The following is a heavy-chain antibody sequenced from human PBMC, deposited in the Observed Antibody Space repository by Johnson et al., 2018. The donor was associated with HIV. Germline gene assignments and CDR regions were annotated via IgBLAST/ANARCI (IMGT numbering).Heavy chain of an antibody. CDR2: ISSSGSTI. CDR3: ARERRANWDPNDAFDI. J-gene: IGHJ3*02. CDR1: GFTFSDYY. Sequence: QMQLVESGGGLVKPGGSLRLSCAPSGFTFSDYYMSWIRQAPGKGLEWVSYISSSGSTIYYADSVKGRFTISRDNAKNSLYLQMNSLRAEDTAVYYCARERRANWDPNDAFDIWGQGTMVTVSS. D-gene: IGHD7-27*01. V-gene: IGHV3-11*04.